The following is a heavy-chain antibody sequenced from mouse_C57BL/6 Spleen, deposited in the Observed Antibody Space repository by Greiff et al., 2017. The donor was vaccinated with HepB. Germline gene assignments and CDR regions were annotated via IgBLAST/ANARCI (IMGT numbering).Heavy chain of an antibody. J-gene: IGHJ3*01. CDR1: GYTFTSYW. CDR2: IHPSDSDT. Sequence: VQLQQPGAELVKPGASVKVSCKASGYTFTSYWLHWVKQRPGQGLEWIGRIHPSDSDTNYNQKFKGKASLTVDKSSSTAYMQLSSLTSEDSAVDYWAIVASWFAYWGQGTLVTVSA. V-gene: IGHV1-74*01. CDR3: AIVASWFAY.